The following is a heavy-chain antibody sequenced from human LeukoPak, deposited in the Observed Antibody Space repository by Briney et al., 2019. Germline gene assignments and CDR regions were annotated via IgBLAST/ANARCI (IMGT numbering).Heavy chain of an antibody. CDR3: ARVMTTVTYFDY. J-gene: IGHJ4*02. CDR1: GGSISSYY. V-gene: IGHV4-59*01. D-gene: IGHD4-17*01. CDR2: IYYSGST. Sequence: SETLSLTCTVSGGSISSYYWSWIRQPPGKGLEWIGYIYYSGSTNYNPSPKSRVTISVDTSKNQFSLKLSSVTAADTAVYYCARVMTTVTYFDYWGQGTLVTVSS.